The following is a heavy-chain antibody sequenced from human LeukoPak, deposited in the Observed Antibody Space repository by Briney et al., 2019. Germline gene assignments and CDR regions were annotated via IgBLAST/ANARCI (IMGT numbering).Heavy chain of an antibody. D-gene: IGHD3-16*02. V-gene: IGHV4-34*01. CDR2: INHSGST. J-gene: IGHJ5*02. CDR1: GGSFSGYY. CDR3: ARQFYVWGSYRATHNWFDP. Sequence: SETLSLTCAVYGGSFSGYYWSWIRQPPGKGLEWIGEINHSGSTNYNPSLKSRVTISVDTSKNQFSLKLSSVTAADTAVYYCARQFYVWGSYRATHNWFDPWGQGTLVTVSS.